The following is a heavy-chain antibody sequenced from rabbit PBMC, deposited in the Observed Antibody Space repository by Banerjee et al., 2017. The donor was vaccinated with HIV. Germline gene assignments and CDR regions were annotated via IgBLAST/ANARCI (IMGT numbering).Heavy chain of an antibody. Sequence: QEQLEESGGGLVKPGGSLKLSCKASGFDFSTYGVNWVRQAPGKGLEWIGCIYTNSSSTWYASWAKGRFTISKTSSTTVTLQMTSLTAADTATYFCARDLGGVIGWNFGLWGPGTLVTVS. V-gene: IGHV1S45*01. D-gene: IGHD1-1*01. CDR3: ARDLGGVIGWNFGL. CDR2: IYTNSSST. J-gene: IGHJ4*01. CDR1: GFDFSTYG.